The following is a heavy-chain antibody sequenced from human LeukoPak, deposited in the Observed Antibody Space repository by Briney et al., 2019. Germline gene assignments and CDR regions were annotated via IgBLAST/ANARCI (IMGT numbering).Heavy chain of an antibody. CDR3: ATWITPDAFDI. Sequence: SETLSLTCTVSGGSIRSSSYYWGWIRQPPGKGLEWIGSMYYNGSTYYKLSLKSRITISVDTSKNQFSLKLSSVTAADTAVYYCATWITPDAFDIWGQGTMVTVSS. V-gene: IGHV4-39*01. J-gene: IGHJ3*02. CDR2: MYYNGST. D-gene: IGHD5-12*01. CDR1: GGSIRSSSYY.